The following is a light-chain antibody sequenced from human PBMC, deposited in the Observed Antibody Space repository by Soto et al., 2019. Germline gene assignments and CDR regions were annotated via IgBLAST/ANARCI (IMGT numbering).Light chain of an antibody. J-gene: IGKJ4*01. Sequence: ASRGDTVTITCRASHNIDTWLAWFQQKPGKAPNLLIYKASTLEAGVPSRFSGSASGTEFTLTISSLQPDDFATYYCQQHADYPITFGGGTKVDIK. V-gene: IGKV1-5*03. CDR1: HNIDTW. CDR3: QQHADYPIT. CDR2: KAS.